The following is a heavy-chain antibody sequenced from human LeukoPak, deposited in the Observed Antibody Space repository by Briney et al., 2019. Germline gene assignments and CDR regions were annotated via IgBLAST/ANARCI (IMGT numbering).Heavy chain of an antibody. Sequence: PSETLSLTCTVSGVSISSGNYCWRWIRQPGGKGLEWIGHIYISGNTNYNPSLKSRVAISVDTSKNQFSLKMSSVTAADTAVYYCARDGYSGNDGLWGQGTLVTVSS. D-gene: IGHD5-12*01. CDR1: GVSISSGNYC. J-gene: IGHJ4*02. V-gene: IGHV4-61*10. CDR3: ARDGYSGNDGL. CDR2: IYISGNT.